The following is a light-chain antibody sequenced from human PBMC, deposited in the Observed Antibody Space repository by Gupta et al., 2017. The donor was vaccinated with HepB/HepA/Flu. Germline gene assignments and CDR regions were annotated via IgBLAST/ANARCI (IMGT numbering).Light chain of an antibody. CDR1: QSVLYSSNNNNY. J-gene: IGKJ2*01. Sequence: DIVMTQSPDSLAVSLGERATINCKSSQSVLYSSNNNNYLAWYQQKPGQPPKLLIYWASTRESGVPDRFSGSGSGTDFTLTISSLQAEDVAVYYCQQYNSSPYAFGQGTKLEIK. CDR3: QQYNSSPYA. V-gene: IGKV4-1*01. CDR2: WAS.